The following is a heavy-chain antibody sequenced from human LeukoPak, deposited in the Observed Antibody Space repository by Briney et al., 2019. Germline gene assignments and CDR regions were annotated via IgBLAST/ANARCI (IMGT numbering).Heavy chain of an antibody. V-gene: IGHV3-48*03. J-gene: IGHJ4*02. CDR3: ARDATLIPGTVYFDY. CDR2: IDDTGGAT. D-gene: IGHD2-21*01. Sequence: GGSLRLSCAASGFTFSSYQMNWVRQAPGQGLEWLSYIDDTGGATVYADSVKGRFTISRDNAGNSLYLQMNSLRAEDTAVYYCARDATLIPGTVYFDYWGQGTLVTVSS. CDR1: GFTFSSYQ.